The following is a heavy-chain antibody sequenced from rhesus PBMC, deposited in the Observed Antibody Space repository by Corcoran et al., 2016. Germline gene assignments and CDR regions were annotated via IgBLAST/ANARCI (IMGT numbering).Heavy chain of an antibody. D-gene: IGHD3-3*01. CDR2: CSGSGWST. J-gene: IGHJ5-2*02. CDR3: ARVGYYNFWSGYFKNNSLDV. V-gene: IGHV4-173*01. CDR1: GGSLSSNY. Sequence: QLQLQESGPGLGKPSETLSLTCAVPGGSLSSNYWSWIRHPPGKGRVGMGACSGSGWSTDYTPSLKRRVTISPDTSKNQFSLKLSSVTAADTAVYYCARVGYYNFWSGYFKNNSLDVWGRGVLVTVSS.